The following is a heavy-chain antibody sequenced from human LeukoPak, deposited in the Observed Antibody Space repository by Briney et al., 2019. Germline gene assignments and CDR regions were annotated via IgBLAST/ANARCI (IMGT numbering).Heavy chain of an antibody. CDR3: AREPKQWLVPIDY. D-gene: IGHD6-19*01. V-gene: IGHV3-11*04. Sequence: GGSLRLSRAASGFTVRSNYMSWIRQAPGKGLEWVSYISSSGNTIYYADSVKGRFTISRDNAKNSLYLQMNSLRVEDTAVYYCAREPKQWLVPIDYWGQGTLVTVSS. CDR2: ISSSGNTI. CDR1: GFTVRSNY. J-gene: IGHJ4*02.